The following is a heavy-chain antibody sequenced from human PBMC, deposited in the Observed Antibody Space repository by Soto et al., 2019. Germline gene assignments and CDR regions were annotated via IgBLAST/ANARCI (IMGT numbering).Heavy chain of an antibody. CDR3: AGSIADYYYYGMDV. D-gene: IGHD6-6*01. CDR2: IDPSDSYT. J-gene: IGHJ6*02. CDR1: GYSFTSYW. Sequence: GESLKISCKGSGYSFTSYWISWVRQMPGKGLEWMGRIDPSDSYTNYSPSFQGHVTISADKSISTAYLQWSSLKASDTAMYYCAGSIADYYYYGMDVWGQRTTVTVSS. V-gene: IGHV5-10-1*01.